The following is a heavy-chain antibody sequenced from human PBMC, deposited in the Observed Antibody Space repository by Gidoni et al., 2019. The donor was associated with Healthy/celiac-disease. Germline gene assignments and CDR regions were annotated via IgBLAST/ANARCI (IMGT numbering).Heavy chain of an antibody. Sequence: QLQLQESGPGLVKPSETLSLTCTVSGGSIRSSSYYWGWIRQPPGKGLEWIGRIFYSGSTYYNPSLKSRVTISVDTSKNQFSLKLSSVTAADTAVYYCARRGYGDYVGAFDIWGQGTMVTVSS. J-gene: IGHJ3*02. CDR1: GGSIRSSSYY. CDR2: IFYSGST. CDR3: ARRGYGDYVGAFDI. V-gene: IGHV4-39*01. D-gene: IGHD4-17*01.